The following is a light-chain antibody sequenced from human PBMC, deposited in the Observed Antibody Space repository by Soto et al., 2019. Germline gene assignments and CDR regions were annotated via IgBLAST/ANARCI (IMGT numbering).Light chain of an antibody. CDR1: QSLRSGD. V-gene: IGKV3-20*01. Sequence: PGESATLSRRASQSLRSGDLACDQQIPGLAPGLLIYGASSRATGIPDGFSGSGSGTDFTLTISRLEPEDFAVYYCQQYGSSGTFGQGTKVDIK. J-gene: IGKJ1*01. CDR2: GAS. CDR3: QQYGSSGT.